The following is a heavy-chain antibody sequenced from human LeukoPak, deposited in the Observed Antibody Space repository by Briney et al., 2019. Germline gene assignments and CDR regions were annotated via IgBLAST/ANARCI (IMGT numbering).Heavy chain of an antibody. J-gene: IGHJ5*02. CDR3: AREGRTRYSSSWGSTPDNWFDP. D-gene: IGHD6-13*01. CDR1: GYTFTSYG. Sequence: ASVKVSCKASGYTFTSYGISWVRQAPGQGLEWMGWISAYNGNTNYAQKLQGRVTMTTDTSTSTAYMELRSLRSDDTAVYYCAREGRTRYSSSWGSTPDNWFDPWGQGTLVTVSS. V-gene: IGHV1-18*01. CDR2: ISAYNGNT.